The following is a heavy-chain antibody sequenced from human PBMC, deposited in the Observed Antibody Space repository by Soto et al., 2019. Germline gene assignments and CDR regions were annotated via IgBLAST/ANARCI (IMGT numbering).Heavy chain of an antibody. CDR3: ARWIVGATSRGGYGMDV. D-gene: IGHD1-26*01. CDR1: GFTFSSYW. CDR2: IKQDGSEK. V-gene: IGHV3-7*05. J-gene: IGHJ6*02. Sequence: GGSLRLSCAASGFTFSSYWMSWVRQAPGKGLEWVANIKQDGSEKYYVDSVKGRFTISRDNAKNSLYLQMNSLRAEDTAVYYCARWIVGATSRGGYGMDVWGQGTTVTVSS.